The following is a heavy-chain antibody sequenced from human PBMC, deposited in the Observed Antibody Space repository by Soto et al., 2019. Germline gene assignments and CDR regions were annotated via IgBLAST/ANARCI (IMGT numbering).Heavy chain of an antibody. CDR3: AKVTKRAAAGRYEYYKYGMDV. CDR2: ISGSGGSS. CDR1: GFAFSTYA. J-gene: IGHJ6*02. D-gene: IGHD6-13*01. V-gene: IGHV3-23*01. Sequence: PGGSVRLSCAAAGFAFSTYAMTWVRQAPGKGLEWVSVISGSGGSSYYAASVKGRFTISRDNSKNTLFLQMNGLRAEDTAVYYCAKVTKRAAAGRYEYYKYGMDVWGQGTTVTVSS.